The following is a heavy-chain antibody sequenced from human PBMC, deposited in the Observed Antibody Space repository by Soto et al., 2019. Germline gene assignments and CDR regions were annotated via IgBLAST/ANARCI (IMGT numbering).Heavy chain of an antibody. V-gene: IGHV1-69*13. CDR2: IIPIFGTA. Sequence: ASVKVSCKASGGTFSSYAISWVRQAPGQGLEWMGGIIPIFGTANYAQKFQGRVTITADESTSTAYMELSSLRSEDTAVYYCARATAGYDSSGPQGGWFDPWGQGTLVTVSS. CDR3: ARATAGYDSSGPQGGWFDP. J-gene: IGHJ5*02. D-gene: IGHD3-22*01. CDR1: GGTFSSYA.